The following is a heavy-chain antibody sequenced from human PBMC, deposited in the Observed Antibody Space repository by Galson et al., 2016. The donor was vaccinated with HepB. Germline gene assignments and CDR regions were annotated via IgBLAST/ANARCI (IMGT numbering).Heavy chain of an antibody. CDR3: ARDRRYCASTTCPLQYYGMDV. CDR2: INQDRTET. J-gene: IGHJ6*02. V-gene: IGHV3-7*03. D-gene: IGHD2-2*01. Sequence: SLRLSCAASGFTFKNYWMTWVRQAPGKGLEWVANINQDRTETHYVDSVKGRFTISRDNAENSLYLQMNSLGGEDTAVYYCARDRRYCASTTCPLQYYGMDVWGQGTTVTVSS. CDR1: GFTFKNYW.